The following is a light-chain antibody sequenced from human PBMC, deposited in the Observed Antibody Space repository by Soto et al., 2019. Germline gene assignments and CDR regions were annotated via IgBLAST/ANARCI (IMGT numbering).Light chain of an antibody. J-gene: IGLJ2*01. V-gene: IGLV4-69*01. CDR1: SGHSSYA. CDR3: QTSGV. CDR2: LNSDGSH. Sequence: QAVVTQSPSASASLGASVKLTCTLSSGHSSYAIAWHQQQPEKGPRYLMKLNSDGSHSKGDGIPDRFSGSSSGAERYLTISSLQSEDEADYYCQTSGVFGGGTQLTVL.